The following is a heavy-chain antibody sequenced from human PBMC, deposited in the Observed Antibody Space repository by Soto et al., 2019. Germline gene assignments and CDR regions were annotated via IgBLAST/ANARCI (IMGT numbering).Heavy chain of an antibody. CDR2: ISPYSGSR. J-gene: IGHJ4*02. V-gene: IGHV1-18*04. Sequence: QVQLVQSGGEVKRPGASVKVSCKASGYDFERFPISWVRQARGQGLEWMGLISPYSGSRYYAEKFQGRVTMTTDTSTSTAYMELRSLTSADTAVYFCARKQYEFGDLYYVDYWGQGTLVTDSS. D-gene: IGHD4-17*01. CDR1: GYDFERFP. CDR3: ARKQYEFGDLYYVDY.